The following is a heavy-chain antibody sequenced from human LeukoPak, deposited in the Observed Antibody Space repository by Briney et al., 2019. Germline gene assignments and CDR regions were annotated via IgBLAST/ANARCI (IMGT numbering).Heavy chain of an antibody. CDR3: ARDQDDGGGAFDI. Sequence: SQTLSLTCTVSGGSISSGGYYWSWIRQPPGKGLEWIGYIYHSESTNYSPSLKSRVTVSVDTSKNQFSLKLSSVTAADTAVYYCARDQDDGGGAFDIWGQGTLVTVSS. J-gene: IGHJ3*02. D-gene: IGHD1-1*01. V-gene: IGHV4-30-2*01. CDR1: GGSISSGGYY. CDR2: IYHSEST.